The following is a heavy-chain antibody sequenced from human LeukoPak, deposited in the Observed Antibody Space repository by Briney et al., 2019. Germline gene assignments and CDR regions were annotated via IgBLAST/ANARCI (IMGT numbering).Heavy chain of an antibody. CDR2: IYYSGST. CDR3: ARGASSWDY. D-gene: IGHD6-13*01. J-gene: IGHJ4*01. Sequence: SETLSLTCTVSGGSISSYYWSWIRQPPGKGLEWIGYIYYSGSTNYNPSLKSRVTISVDTSKKQSSLKVTSVTAADTAVYYCARGASSWDYWGHGTLVTVSS. V-gene: IGHV4-59*01. CDR1: GGSISSYY.